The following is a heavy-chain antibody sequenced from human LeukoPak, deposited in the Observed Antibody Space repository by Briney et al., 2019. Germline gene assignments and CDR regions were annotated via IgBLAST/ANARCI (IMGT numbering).Heavy chain of an antibody. CDR3: AKDWDSSWYAAVFHY. CDR2: ISGSGGST. CDR1: GFTFSSYA. D-gene: IGHD6-13*01. V-gene: IGHV3-23*01. Sequence: VGSLRLSCAASGFTFSSYAMSWVRQAPGKGLEWVSAISGSGGSTYYADSVKGRFTISRDNSKNTLYLQMNSLRAEDTAVYYCAKDWDSSWYAAVFHYWGQGTLVTVSS. J-gene: IGHJ4*02.